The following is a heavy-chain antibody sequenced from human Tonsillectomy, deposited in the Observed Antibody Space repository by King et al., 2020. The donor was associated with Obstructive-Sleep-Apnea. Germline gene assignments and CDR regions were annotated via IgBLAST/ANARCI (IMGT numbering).Heavy chain of an antibody. V-gene: IGHV3-30*04. D-gene: IGHD6-19*01. CDR1: GFTFSNHA. J-gene: IGHJ6*02. Sequence: QLVQSGGGVVQPGRSLRLSCAASGFTFSNHAMHWVRQAPGKGLEWVAVISYDENSKFCADSVKGRFTISIDNSKNALYLQMNSLRAEDTAVYYCARESGWTSATIFYGMDVWGQGTTVTVSS. CDR2: ISYDENSK. CDR3: ARESGWTSATIFYGMDV.